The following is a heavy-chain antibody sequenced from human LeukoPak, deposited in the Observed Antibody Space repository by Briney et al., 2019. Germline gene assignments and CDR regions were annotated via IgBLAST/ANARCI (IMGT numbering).Heavy chain of an antibody. CDR3: AKKYSNSWPAFDY. Sequence: PGGSLRLSCAASGFTFSSNDMSWVRQAPGKGLEWVSGISGTDGSRSYADSVKGRFTISRDNSKNTLFLQMSSLRAEDTAVYYWAKKYSNSWPAFDYWGQGTLVTVSS. CDR2: ISGTDGSR. CDR1: GFTFSSND. D-gene: IGHD4-11*01. J-gene: IGHJ4*02. V-gene: IGHV3-23*01.